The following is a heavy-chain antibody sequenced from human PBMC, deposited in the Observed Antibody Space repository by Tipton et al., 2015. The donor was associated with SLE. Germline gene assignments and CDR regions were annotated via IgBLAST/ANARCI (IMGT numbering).Heavy chain of an antibody. Sequence: SLRLSCAASGVSVSGNYMSWVRQAPGKGLEWVSSIYKGGSRYYAGSVKGRFTITRDNSKNTLYLQMDGLSAEDSAVYFCAKGREWTEYGSNALDYWGQGTLVTVSS. D-gene: IGHD3/OR15-3a*01. CDR3: AKGREWTEYGSNALDY. CDR2: IYKGGSR. J-gene: IGHJ4*02. CDR1: GVSVSGNY. V-gene: IGHV3-53*05.